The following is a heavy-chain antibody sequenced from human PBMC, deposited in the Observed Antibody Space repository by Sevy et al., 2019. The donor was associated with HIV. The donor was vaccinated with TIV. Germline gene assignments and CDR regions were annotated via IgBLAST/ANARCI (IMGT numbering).Heavy chain of an antibody. J-gene: IGHJ4*02. CDR1: GYTFTNSW. CDR3: AGGLSMIAGRVDY. V-gene: IGHV5-51*01. Sequence: GGSLRLSCKGSGYTFTNSWIGWVRQMPGKGLEWMGVIYPADSETRYSPSFQGQVTISADKSTSTAYLQWGSLKASDTAMYYCAGGLSMIAGRVDYWAQGALGTVSS. D-gene: IGHD3-22*01. CDR2: IYPADSET.